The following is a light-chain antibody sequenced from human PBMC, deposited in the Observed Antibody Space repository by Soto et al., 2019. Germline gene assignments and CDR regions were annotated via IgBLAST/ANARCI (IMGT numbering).Light chain of an antibody. Sequence: DIQMTQSPSSLSASVGDRVTITCRASQSISSYLNWYQQKPGKAPKLLIYAASSLQSGVPSRFSGSGSGTDFTVTISSLQPEDFATYYSQQSYSTPLTFGGGTKVEIK. CDR1: QSISSY. CDR3: QQSYSTPLT. CDR2: AAS. V-gene: IGKV1-39*01. J-gene: IGKJ4*01.